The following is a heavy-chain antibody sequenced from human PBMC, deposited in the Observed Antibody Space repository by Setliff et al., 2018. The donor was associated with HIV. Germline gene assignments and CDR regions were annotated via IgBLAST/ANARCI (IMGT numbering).Heavy chain of an antibody. J-gene: IGHJ6*03. Sequence: PGGSLRLSCVVSGFTVSSNYMSWVRQAPGKGLEWVASISGGGKSIHYADSVKGRFTISRDNADRSLYLQMNSLRAEDTAVYYCVKDEEYIGVVSATMNMPGYYHYYYMDVWGKGSTVTVSS. CDR1: GFTVSSNY. CDR3: VKDEEYIGVVSATMNMPGYYHYYYMDV. V-gene: IGHV3-21*01. CDR2: ISGGGKSI. D-gene: IGHD2-2*01.